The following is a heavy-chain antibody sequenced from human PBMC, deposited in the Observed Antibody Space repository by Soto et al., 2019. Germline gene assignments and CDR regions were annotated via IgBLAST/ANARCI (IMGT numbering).Heavy chain of an antibody. CDR2: ISGSGGST. Sequence: GGSLRLSCAASGFTFSSYAMSWVRQAPGKGLEWVSAISGSGGSTYYADSVKGRFTISRGNSKNTLYLQMNSLRAEDTAVYYCAKDQVRYFDWLPSPYYYGMDVWGQGTTVTVSS. CDR1: GFTFSSYA. J-gene: IGHJ6*02. V-gene: IGHV3-23*01. CDR3: AKDQVRYFDWLPSPYYYGMDV. D-gene: IGHD3-9*01.